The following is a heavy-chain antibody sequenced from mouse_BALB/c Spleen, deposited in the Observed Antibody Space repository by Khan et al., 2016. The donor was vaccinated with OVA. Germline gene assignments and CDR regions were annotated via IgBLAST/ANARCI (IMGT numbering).Heavy chain of an antibody. J-gene: IGHJ3*01. CDR3: AKKGYYGYGNAWFAY. V-gene: IGHV2-3*01. CDR2: IWGDGGP. D-gene: IGHD1-2*01. Sequence: QVQLKQSGPGLVAPSQSLSITGPVSGFPLKGKYGLSWVRQPPGKGRNGLGVIWGDGGPNYHSAPLSRLSISKDNSKSQVFLKLNSLQTDDTATYYCAKKGYYGYGNAWFAYWGQGTLVTVSA. CDR1: GFPLKGKYG.